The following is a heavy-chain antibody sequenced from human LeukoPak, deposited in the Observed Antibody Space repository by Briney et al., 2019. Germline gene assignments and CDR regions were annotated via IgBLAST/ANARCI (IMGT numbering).Heavy chain of an antibody. J-gene: IGHJ4*02. CDR2: IYYSGST. CDR3: ARAGRYCSGGSCYVDY. V-gene: IGHV4-31*03. D-gene: IGHD2-15*01. Sequence: SETLSLTCTVSGGSISSGGYYWSWIRQHPGKGLEWIGYIYYSGSTYYSPSLKSRVTISVDTSKNQFSLKLSSVTAADTAVYYCARAGRYCSGGSCYVDYWGQGTLVTVSS. CDR1: GGSISSGGYY.